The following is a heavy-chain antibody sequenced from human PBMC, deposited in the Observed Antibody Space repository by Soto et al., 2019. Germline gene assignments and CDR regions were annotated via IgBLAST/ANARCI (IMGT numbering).Heavy chain of an antibody. CDR2: IYYSGST. CDR3: ARDHKSGDSWSFDY. V-gene: IGHV4-39*07. CDR1: GGSISSSSYY. D-gene: IGHD1-1*01. Sequence: SETLSLTCTVSGGSISSSSYYWGWIRQPPGKGLEWIGSIYYSGSTYYNPSLKSRVTISVDKSKNQLSLDLTSVTAADTDFYYCARDHKSGDSWSFDYWGQGILVTVSS. J-gene: IGHJ4*02.